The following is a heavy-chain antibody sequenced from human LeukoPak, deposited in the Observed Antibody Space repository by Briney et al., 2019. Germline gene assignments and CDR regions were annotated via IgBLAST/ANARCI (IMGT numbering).Heavy chain of an antibody. J-gene: IGHJ4*02. CDR1: GFTFSGYY. Sequence: GGSLRLSCAASGFTFSGYYMSWIRQAPGKGLEWVSYISSSGSTIYYADSVKGRFTISRDNAKNSLYLQMNSLRAEDTAVYYCARVEAAAAFDYWGQGTLVTVSS. CDR3: ARVEAAAAFDY. V-gene: IGHV3-11*01. D-gene: IGHD6-13*01. CDR2: ISSSGSTI.